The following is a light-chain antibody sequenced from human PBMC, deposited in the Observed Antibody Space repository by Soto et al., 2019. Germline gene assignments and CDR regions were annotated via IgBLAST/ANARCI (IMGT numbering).Light chain of an antibody. CDR2: SNN. CDR1: SSNIGSHT. J-gene: IGLJ2*01. Sequence: QSVLTQPPSASGTPGQRGTISCSGSSSNIGSHTVNWYQQLPGTAPKLLIYSNNQRPSGVPDRFSGSKSGTSASLAISGLQSDDEADYYCAAWDDSLIGIFGGGTQLTVL. V-gene: IGLV1-44*01. CDR3: AAWDDSLIGI.